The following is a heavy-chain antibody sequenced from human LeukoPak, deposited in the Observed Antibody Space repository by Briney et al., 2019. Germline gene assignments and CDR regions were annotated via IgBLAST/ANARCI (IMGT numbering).Heavy chain of an antibody. V-gene: IGHV1-2*02. D-gene: IGHD1-26*01. CDR3: TSGTNPSFGDY. J-gene: IGHJ4*02. CDR1: GYTFTGYY. Sequence: GASVKVSCKASGYTFTGYYMHWVRQAPGQGLEWMGWINPNSGTNYIQKIQGRVTMTRDTSISTAYMELTRLRSDDTAVYYCTSGTNPSFGDYWGQGTLVTVSS. CDR2: INPNSGT.